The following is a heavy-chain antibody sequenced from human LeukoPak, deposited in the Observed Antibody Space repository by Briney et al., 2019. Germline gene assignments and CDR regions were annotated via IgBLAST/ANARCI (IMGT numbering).Heavy chain of an antibody. CDR3: ARNVVVPAAMGD. J-gene: IGHJ4*02. V-gene: IGHV4-38-2*02. Sequence: PSETLSLTCTVSGYSISSGYYWGWIRQPPGKGLEWIGSIYHSGSTYYNPSLKSRVTISVDTSKNQFSLKLSSVTAADTAVYYCARNVVVPAAMGDWGQETLVTVSS. D-gene: IGHD2-2*01. CDR1: GYSISSGYY. CDR2: IYHSGST.